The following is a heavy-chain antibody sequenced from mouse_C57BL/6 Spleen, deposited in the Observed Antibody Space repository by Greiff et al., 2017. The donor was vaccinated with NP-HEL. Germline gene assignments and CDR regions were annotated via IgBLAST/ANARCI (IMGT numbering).Heavy chain of an antibody. Sequence: QVQLQQPGTELVKPGASVKLSCKASGYTFTSYWMHWVKQRPGHGLEWIGNINPSNGGTNYNEKFKSKATLTVDKSSSTAYMQVSSLTSEDSAVYYCARGGPDGYYGFAYWGQGTLVTVSA. CDR2: INPSNGGT. V-gene: IGHV1-53*01. D-gene: IGHD2-3*01. CDR1: GYTFTSYW. CDR3: ARGGPDGYYGFAY. J-gene: IGHJ3*01.